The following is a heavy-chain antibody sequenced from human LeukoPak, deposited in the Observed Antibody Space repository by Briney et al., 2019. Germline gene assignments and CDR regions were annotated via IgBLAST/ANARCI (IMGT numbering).Heavy chain of an antibody. V-gene: IGHV1-2*02. CDR1: GYTFTGYY. CDR3: ARSFYSSGWYYYYYGMDV. D-gene: IGHD6-19*01. J-gene: IGHJ6*02. CDR2: INPNSGGT. Sequence: ASVKVSCKASGYTFTGYYMHWVRQAPGQGLEWMGWINPNSGGTNYAQKFQGRVTMTRDTSISTAYMELCRLRSDDTAVYYCARSFYSSGWYYYYYGMDVWGQGTTVTVSS.